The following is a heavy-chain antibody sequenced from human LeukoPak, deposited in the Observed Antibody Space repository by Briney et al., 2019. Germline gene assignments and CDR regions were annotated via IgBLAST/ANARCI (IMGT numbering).Heavy chain of an antibody. CDR3: ARDPTDYYDSSGYYSHWFDP. Sequence: SVKVSCKASGGTFSSYAISWVRQAPGQGLEWMGRIIPIFGIANYAQKFQGRVTITADKSTSTAYMELSSLRSEDTAVYYCARDPTDYYDSSGYYSHWFDPWGQGTLVTVSS. CDR2: IIPIFGIA. V-gene: IGHV1-69*04. D-gene: IGHD3-22*01. J-gene: IGHJ5*02. CDR1: GGTFSSYA.